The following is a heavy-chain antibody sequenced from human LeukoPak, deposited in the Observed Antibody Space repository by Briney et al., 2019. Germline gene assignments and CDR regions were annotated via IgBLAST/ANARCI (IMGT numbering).Heavy chain of an antibody. CDR3: AKAPGRSCSGVRCYHFDF. CDR2: ISGSAGST. D-gene: IGHD2-15*01. CDR1: GLTFSNYA. V-gene: IGHV3-23*01. J-gene: IGHJ4*02. Sequence: GGSLRLSCAASGLTFSNYAMSWVRQAPGKGLEWVSGISGSAGSTYYTDSVKGRFTISRDDSKNTLYLQMNSLRAEDTAVYYCAKAPGRSCSGVRCYHFDFWGQGTLVTVSS.